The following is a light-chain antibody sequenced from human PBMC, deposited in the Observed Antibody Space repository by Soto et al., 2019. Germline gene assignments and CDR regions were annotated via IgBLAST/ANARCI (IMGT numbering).Light chain of an antibody. CDR3: QTWGTGIVV. V-gene: IGLV4-69*01. CDR1: SGHSSYA. Sequence: QLVLTQSPSASASLGASVKLTCTLSSGHSSYAIAWHQQQPEKGPRYLMKLNSDGSHSKGDGIPDRFSGSSSGAERYLTISILQSEDEADYYFQTWGTGIVVFGGGTKLTVL. J-gene: IGLJ2*01. CDR2: LNSDGSH.